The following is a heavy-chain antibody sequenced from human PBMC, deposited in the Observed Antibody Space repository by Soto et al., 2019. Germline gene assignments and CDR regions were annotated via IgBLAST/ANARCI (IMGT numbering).Heavy chain of an antibody. CDR3: AHSLVVPAAFDY. Sequence: QITLKESGPTLVKPTQTLTLTCTFSGFSLSTSGVGVGWIRQPPGKALEWLALIYWDDDKRYSPSLKSRLTITQDTSTNQVVLTMTNMDPVDTATYYCAHSLVVPAAFDYWGQGTLVTVSS. CDR1: GFSLSTSGVG. D-gene: IGHD2-2*01. V-gene: IGHV2-5*02. CDR2: IYWDDDK. J-gene: IGHJ4*02.